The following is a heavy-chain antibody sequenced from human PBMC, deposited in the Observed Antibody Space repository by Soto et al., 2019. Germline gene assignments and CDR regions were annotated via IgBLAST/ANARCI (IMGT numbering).Heavy chain of an antibody. CDR3: AKGTTVILLSYFDY. D-gene: IGHD4-17*01. Sequence: PGESLKISCKGSGYTFTDYWIGWVRQLPGKGLEWMGIIYPGDSDTRYSPSFQGHVTITVDKSTSTAYLQWNTLKASDTAVYYCAKGTTVILLSYFDYWGQGTLVTVSS. CDR1: GYTFTDYW. J-gene: IGHJ4*02. CDR2: IYPGDSDT. V-gene: IGHV5-51*01.